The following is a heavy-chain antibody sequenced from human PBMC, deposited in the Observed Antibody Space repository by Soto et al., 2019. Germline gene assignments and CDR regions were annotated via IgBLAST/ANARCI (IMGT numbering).Heavy chain of an antibody. Sequence: VQLQESGPGLVKPSGTLSLTCAVSGDSVSSPYYWCWVRQTPGKGLEGIGEVFHTGTTSYNPSLRSRVPISMDKPIIRLSLDLSSVTAADTAVYYCARSAGWYAVHSWGPGTLV. V-gene: IGHV4-4*02. J-gene: IGHJ4*02. D-gene: IGHD6-19*01. CDR1: GDSVSSPYY. CDR3: ARSAGWYAVHS. CDR2: VFHTGTT.